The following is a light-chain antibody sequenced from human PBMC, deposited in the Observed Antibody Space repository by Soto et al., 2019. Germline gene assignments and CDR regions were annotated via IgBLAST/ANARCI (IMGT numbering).Light chain of an antibody. Sequence: IVLTHSPGILSLSPGEIASLSCWGSHSISSSFLAWYQQKPVQAPRLLIYGASSRATGIPDRFSGTGSETDFTLTISRLEPEDFAVYHCQQYGWSPLTFGGGTKVDIK. CDR1: HSISSSF. CDR2: GAS. J-gene: IGKJ4*01. V-gene: IGKV3-20*01. CDR3: QQYGWSPLT.